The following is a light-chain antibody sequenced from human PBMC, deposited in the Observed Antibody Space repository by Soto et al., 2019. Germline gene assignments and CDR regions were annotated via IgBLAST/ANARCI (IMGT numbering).Light chain of an antibody. V-gene: IGKV1-5*03. CDR3: QQYNSYLLT. CDR1: QSISSW. CDR2: KAS. Sequence: DIQMTQSPSTLSASVGDRVTITCRASQSISSWLAWYQHKAGKAPKLLIYKASSLEGGVPSRFSGSGSGTEFTLTISSLQPDDFATYYCQQYNSYLLTFGPGTKVDIK. J-gene: IGKJ3*01.